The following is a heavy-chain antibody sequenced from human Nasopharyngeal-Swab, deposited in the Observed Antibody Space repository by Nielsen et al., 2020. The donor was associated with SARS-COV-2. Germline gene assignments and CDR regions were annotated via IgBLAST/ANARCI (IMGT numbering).Heavy chain of an antibody. J-gene: IGHJ4*02. CDR1: GFTFSSCA. D-gene: IGHD3-3*01. V-gene: IGHV3-23*01. Sequence: GGSLRLSCVASGFTFSSCAMTWVRQAPGKGLQWLSTISGSGHRTYYADSVKGRFTIPRDNSQNTLYLQMNSLRAEDTAVYYCAKDFRHNYDYWSGYFTNWGQGTLVTVSS. CDR2: ISGSGHRT. CDR3: AKDFRHNYDYWSGYFTN.